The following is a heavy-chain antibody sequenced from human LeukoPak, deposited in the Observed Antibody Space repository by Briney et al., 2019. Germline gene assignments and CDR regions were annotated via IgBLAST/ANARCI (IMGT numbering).Heavy chain of an antibody. V-gene: IGHV4-59*01. J-gene: IGHJ4*02. CDR3: ARDSVAAPRVFDY. Sequence: SETLSLTCTVSGGTISSYYWSWIRQPPGKGLEWIGYIYYSGSTNYNPSLKSRVTISVDTSKIQFSLKLSSVTAADTAVYYCARDSVAAPRVFDYWGQGTLVTVSS. D-gene: IGHD6-13*01. CDR1: GGTISSYY. CDR2: IYYSGST.